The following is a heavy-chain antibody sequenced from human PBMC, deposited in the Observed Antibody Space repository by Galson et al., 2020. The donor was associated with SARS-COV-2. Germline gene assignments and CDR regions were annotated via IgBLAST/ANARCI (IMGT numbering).Heavy chain of an antibody. J-gene: IGHJ4*02. D-gene: IGHD2-21*01. CDR3: ARGLGVVNFDY. V-gene: IGHV4-61*02. CDR2: IYTTGYT. Sequence: SQTLSLTCTVSGDSMSSANYFWSSIRQPAGKGLEWIGRIYTTGYTNYNPSLRGRVTMSVDTSKNQVSLNLNSVIAADTAVYYCARGLGVVNFDYWGQGALVIVSS. CDR1: GDSMSSANYF.